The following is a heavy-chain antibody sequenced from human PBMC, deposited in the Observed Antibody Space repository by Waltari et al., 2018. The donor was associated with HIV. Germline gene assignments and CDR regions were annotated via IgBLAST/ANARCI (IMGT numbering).Heavy chain of an antibody. J-gene: IGHJ6*02. CDR2: IYSGGST. Sequence: EVQLVESGGGLIEPGGSLRLSCAASGFTTSDNYMSWVRQAPGKGLEWVSVIYSGGSTYYADSVKGRFTISRDNSKNTLSLHMNSLRAEDTAVYHCARDPRSSGYYGMDVWGQGATVTVSS. V-gene: IGHV3-53*01. CDR1: GFTTSDNY. D-gene: IGHD1-26*01. CDR3: ARDPRSSGYYGMDV.